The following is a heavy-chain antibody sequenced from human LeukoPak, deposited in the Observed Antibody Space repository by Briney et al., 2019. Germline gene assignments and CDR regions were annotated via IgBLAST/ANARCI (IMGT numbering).Heavy chain of an antibody. D-gene: IGHD3-10*01. Sequence: SETLSLTCAVNGGSFSDYLWTWIRQSPGKGLEWIGEINQCGRTNFNPSLKSRVTISADRSKYHFSLTLRSVTAVDTAVYYCARGKRVWFGELMTSFSYFYIDVWGRGATVIVSS. J-gene: IGHJ6*03. V-gene: IGHV4-34*01. CDR2: INQCGRT. CDR1: GGSFSDYL. CDR3: ARGKRVWFGELMTSFSYFYIDV.